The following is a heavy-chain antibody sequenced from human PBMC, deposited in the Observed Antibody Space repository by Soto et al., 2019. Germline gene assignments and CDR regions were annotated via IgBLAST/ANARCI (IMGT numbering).Heavy chain of an antibody. Sequence: QVQVVHSGAEVKKPGASGKVSGKTSGYTFTNYHVNWVRKALGQGLEWMGAINPNGGSTTYAQHLQGRVTMTSDSSTSTVYMEMGSLRSDDSAVYYCALPKNTLGWYNFWGQGTLVTVS. D-gene: IGHD6-19*01. CDR1: GYTFTNYH. CDR2: INPNGGST. V-gene: IGHV1-46*01. CDR3: ALPKNTLGWYNF. J-gene: IGHJ4*02.